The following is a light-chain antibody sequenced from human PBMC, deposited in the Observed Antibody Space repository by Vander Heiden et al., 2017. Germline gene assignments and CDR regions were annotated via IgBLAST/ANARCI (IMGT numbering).Light chain of an antibody. CDR2: EGT. Sequence: QSALTQPASVSGSPGQWISIPCTGTSSDVGSHNLVSWYQHHPGKAPKLIIYEGTKRPSGVSDRFSGSKSGYTASLTISGLQAEDEADYYCSSYAGGNTVLFGGGTRVAVL. J-gene: IGLJ2*01. CDR3: SSYAGGNTVL. V-gene: IGLV2-23*01. CDR1: SSDVGSHNL.